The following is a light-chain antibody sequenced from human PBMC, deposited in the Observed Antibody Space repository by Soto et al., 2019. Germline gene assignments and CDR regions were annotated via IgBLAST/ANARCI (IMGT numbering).Light chain of an antibody. Sequence: IQMTQSPSSLSASVGDRVTITCRASQTISSWLAWYQQKPGKAPKLLIYKASTLKSGVPSRFSGSGSGTEFTLTISCLQPDDFATYYCQQYNSYSEAFCQGTKVDIK. J-gene: IGKJ1*01. V-gene: IGKV1-5*03. CDR1: QTISSW. CDR2: KAS. CDR3: QQYNSYSEA.